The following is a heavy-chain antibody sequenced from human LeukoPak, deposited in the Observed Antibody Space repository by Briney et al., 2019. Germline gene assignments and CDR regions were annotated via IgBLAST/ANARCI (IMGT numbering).Heavy chain of an antibody. V-gene: IGHV3-23*01. D-gene: IGHD5-18*01. CDR2: ISGRDGRT. CDR3: ARDGYSYSFGY. J-gene: IGHJ4*02. CDR1: GLTFYTYA. Sequence: PGGSLRLSCSVSGLTFYTYAMSWVRQAPGKGLEWVSAISGRDGRTYYTDSVKGRFTISRDNSKNTLYLQMNSLRAEDTAVYYCARDGYSYSFGYWGQGTLVTVSS.